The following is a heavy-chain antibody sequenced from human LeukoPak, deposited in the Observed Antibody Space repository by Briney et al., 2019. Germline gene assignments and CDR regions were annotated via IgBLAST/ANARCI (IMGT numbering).Heavy chain of an antibody. CDR2: INHSGST. V-gene: IGHV4-34*01. CDR1: GGSFSGYY. Sequence: SETLSLTCAVYGGSFSGYYWSWTRQPPGKGLEWIGEINHSGSTNYNPSLKSRVTISVDTSKNQFSLKLSSVTAADTAVYYCARGRPHYYDSSGYSYWGQGTLVTVSS. J-gene: IGHJ4*02. D-gene: IGHD3-22*01. CDR3: ARGRPHYYDSSGYSY.